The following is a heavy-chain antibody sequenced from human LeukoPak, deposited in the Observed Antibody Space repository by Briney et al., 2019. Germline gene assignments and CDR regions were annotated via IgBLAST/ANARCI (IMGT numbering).Heavy chain of an antibody. Sequence: GGSLRLSCAASAFTFSSYGMHWVRQAPGKGLEWVAFIRYDGSYKYYADSVKGRFTISRDNSKNTLYLQMNSLRAEDTAVYYCAKDALYSYYDSSGYYRGQVDYWGQGTLVTVSS. CDR1: AFTFSSYG. J-gene: IGHJ4*02. CDR2: IRYDGSYK. CDR3: AKDALYSYYDSSGYYRGQVDY. D-gene: IGHD3-22*01. V-gene: IGHV3-30*02.